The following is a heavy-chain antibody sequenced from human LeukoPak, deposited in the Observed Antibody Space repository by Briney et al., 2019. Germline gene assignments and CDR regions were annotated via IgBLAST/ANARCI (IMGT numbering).Heavy chain of an antibody. CDR2: IRSKANSYAT. Sequence: GGSLKLSCAASGFTFSGSAMHWVRQASGKGLEWVGRIRSKANSYATAYAASVKGRFTISRDDSKNTAYLQMNSLKTKDTAVYYCTRRDSSTDYWGQGTLVTVSS. J-gene: IGHJ4*02. D-gene: IGHD6-13*01. CDR1: GFTFSGSA. CDR3: TRRDSSTDY. V-gene: IGHV3-73*01.